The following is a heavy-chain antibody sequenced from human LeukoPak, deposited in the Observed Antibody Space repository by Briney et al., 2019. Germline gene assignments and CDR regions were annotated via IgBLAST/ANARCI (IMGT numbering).Heavy chain of an antibody. Sequence: PSETLSLTCTVSGGSISSSSYYWGWIRQPPGKGLEWIGTIHYSGSTYYNPSLRSRVTMSVDTSKNQLSLKLSSVTAADTAVYYCARHVGSENYPRYFDYWGQGTLVTVSS. J-gene: IGHJ4*02. CDR3: ARHVGSENYPRYFDY. CDR2: IHYSGST. D-gene: IGHD1-26*01. CDR1: GGSISSSSYY. V-gene: IGHV4-39*01.